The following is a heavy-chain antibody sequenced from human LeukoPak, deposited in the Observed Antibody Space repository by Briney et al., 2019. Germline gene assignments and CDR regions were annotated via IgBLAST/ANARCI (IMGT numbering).Heavy chain of an antibody. CDR1: GGSISSYY. CDR2: IYYSGST. Sequence: PSETLSLTCTVSGGSISSYYWSWIRQPPGKGLEWIGYIYYSGSTNYNPSLKSRVTISVDTSKNQFSLKLSSVTAADTAVYYCARVRYSYGYGYFDYWGQGTLVTVSS. V-gene: IGHV4-59*01. CDR3: ARVRYSYGYGYFDY. J-gene: IGHJ4*02. D-gene: IGHD5-18*01.